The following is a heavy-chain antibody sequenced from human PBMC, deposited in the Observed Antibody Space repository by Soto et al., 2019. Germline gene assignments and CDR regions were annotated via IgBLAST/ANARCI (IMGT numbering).Heavy chain of an antibody. V-gene: IGHV4-59*01. J-gene: IGHJ4*02. CDR3: AREVYSTSDKGVFDY. D-gene: IGHD4-4*01. CDR2: IYYSGST. CDR1: GGSISSYY. Sequence: SETLSLTCTVSGGSISSYYWSWIRQPRGNGLEWIGYIYYSGSTNYNPSLKSRVTISVDTSKNQFSLKLSSVTAADTAVYYCAREVYSTSDKGVFDYWGQGTLVTVSS.